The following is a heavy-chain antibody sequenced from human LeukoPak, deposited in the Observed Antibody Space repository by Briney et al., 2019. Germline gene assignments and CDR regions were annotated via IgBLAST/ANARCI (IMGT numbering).Heavy chain of an antibody. CDR2: IHHSGST. J-gene: IGHJ4*02. Sequence: NTSETLSLTCTVSGYSISSGYYWGWIRQPPGKGLEWIGTIHHSGSTNYNPSLKSRVTIAVDTSKNQFSLKLSSVTAADTAVYYCARGITIAARVAAGYWGQGTLVTVSS. CDR3: ARGITIAARVAAGY. V-gene: IGHV4-38-2*02. CDR1: GYSISSGYY. D-gene: IGHD6-6*01.